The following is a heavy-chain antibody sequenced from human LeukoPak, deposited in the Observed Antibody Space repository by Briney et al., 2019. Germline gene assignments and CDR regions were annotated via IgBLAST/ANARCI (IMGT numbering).Heavy chain of an antibody. CDR3: ARGYNTFDI. D-gene: IGHD1-14*01. CDR1: GGSISGYY. CDR2: IYYSGST. Sequence: SETLSLTCTVSGGSISGYYWNWIRQPPGKGLEWIGYIYYSGSTSYNPSLKSRVTMSVDTSKNQFSLKLYSVTAAGTAVYYCARGYNTFDIWGPGTMVTVSS. V-gene: IGHV4-59*08. J-gene: IGHJ3*02.